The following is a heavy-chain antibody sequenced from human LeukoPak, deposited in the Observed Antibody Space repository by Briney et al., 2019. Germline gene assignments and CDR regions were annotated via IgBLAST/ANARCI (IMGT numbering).Heavy chain of an antibody. CDR3: ATHYYDSSGYYSLLVY. J-gene: IGHJ4*02. Sequence: ASVKVSCKASGYTFTSYDINWVRQAPGQGLEGMGWMNPNSGNTGYAQKFQGRVTMTRNTSISTAYMELSSLRSEDTAVYYCATHYYDSSGYYSLLVYWGQGTLVTVSS. V-gene: IGHV1-8*01. CDR2: MNPNSGNT. CDR1: GYTFTSYD. D-gene: IGHD3-22*01.